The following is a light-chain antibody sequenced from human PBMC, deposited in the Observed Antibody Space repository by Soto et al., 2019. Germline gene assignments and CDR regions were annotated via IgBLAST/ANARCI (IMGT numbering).Light chain of an antibody. CDR2: EVN. J-gene: IGLJ1*01. CDR1: RSDVCGYNY. CDR3: TSYAGGNNV. Sequence: QSVLTQPPSASGSPGQSVTISCTGTRSDVCGYNYVSWYQQHPGKVPKLMIYEVNKRHSGVPDRFSGSKSGNTASLTVAGLQAEDEADYYCTSYAGGNNVFGTGTKLTVL. V-gene: IGLV2-8*01.